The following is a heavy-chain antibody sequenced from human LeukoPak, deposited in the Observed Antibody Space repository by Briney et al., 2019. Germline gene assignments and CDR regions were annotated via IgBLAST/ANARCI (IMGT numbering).Heavy chain of an antibody. D-gene: IGHD2-2*01. J-gene: IGHJ3*02. CDR1: GFTFSSYA. CDR2: ISSNGGST. Sequence: PGGSLRLSCAASGFTFSSYAMHWVRQAPGKGLEYVSAISSNGGSTYYANSVKGRFTISRDNSKNTLYLQMGSLRAEDMAVYYCATLGYCSSTSCDARTKHDAFDIWGQGTMVTVSS. CDR3: ATLGYCSSTSCDARTKHDAFDI. V-gene: IGHV3-64*01.